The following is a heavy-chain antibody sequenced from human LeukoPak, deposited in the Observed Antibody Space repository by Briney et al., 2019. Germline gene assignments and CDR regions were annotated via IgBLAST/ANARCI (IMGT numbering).Heavy chain of an antibody. Sequence: GGSQRLSCAASGFTFDDYAMHWVRQAPGKGLEWVSGISWYSGSIGYADSVKGRFTISRDNAKNSLYLQMNSLRAEDMALYYCAKDIQYDFWSGYYHYWGREPWSPSPQ. V-gene: IGHV3-9*03. J-gene: IGHJ4*02. CDR3: AKDIQYDFWSGYYHY. CDR1: GFTFDDYA. D-gene: IGHD3-3*01. CDR2: ISWYSGSI.